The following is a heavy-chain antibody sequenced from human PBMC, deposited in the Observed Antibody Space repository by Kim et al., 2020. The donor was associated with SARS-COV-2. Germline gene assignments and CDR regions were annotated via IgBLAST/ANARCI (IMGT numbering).Heavy chain of an antibody. D-gene: IGHD4-17*01. CDR1: GFTFSSYG. CDR3: ARGRRFTVTTEAWFDY. CDR2: ISYDGSNK. Sequence: GGSLRLSCAASGFTFSSYGMHWVRQAPGKGLEWVAVISYDGSNKYYADSVKGRFTISRDNSKNTLYLQMNSLRAEDTAVYYCARGRRFTVTTEAWFDYWG. J-gene: IGHJ4*01. V-gene: IGHV3-33*05.